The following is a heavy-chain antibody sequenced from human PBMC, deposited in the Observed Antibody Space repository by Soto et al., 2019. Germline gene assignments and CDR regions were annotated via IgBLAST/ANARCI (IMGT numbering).Heavy chain of an antibody. Sequence: ASVKVSCKASGYTFTGYYMHWVRQAPGQGLEWMGWINPNSGGTNYAQKFQGWVTMTRDTSISTAYMELSRLRSDDTAVYYCGSGIAAAQYDAFDIWGQGTMVTVSS. CDR3: GSGIAAAQYDAFDI. D-gene: IGHD6-13*01. J-gene: IGHJ3*02. V-gene: IGHV1-2*04. CDR1: GYTFTGYY. CDR2: INPNSGGT.